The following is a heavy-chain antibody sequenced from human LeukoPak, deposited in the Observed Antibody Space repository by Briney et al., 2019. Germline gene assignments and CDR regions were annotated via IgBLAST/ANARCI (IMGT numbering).Heavy chain of an antibody. J-gene: IGHJ4*02. D-gene: IGHD3-10*01. CDR1: GFTFSSYS. Sequence: GGSLRLSCAASGFTFSSYSVNWVRQAPGKGLEWVSSISSSSSYIYYADSVKGRFTISRDNAKNSLYLQMNSLRAEDTAVYYCARPWFGDLYYFDYWGQGTLVTVSS. V-gene: IGHV3-21*04. CDR3: ARPWFGDLYYFDY. CDR2: ISSSSSYI.